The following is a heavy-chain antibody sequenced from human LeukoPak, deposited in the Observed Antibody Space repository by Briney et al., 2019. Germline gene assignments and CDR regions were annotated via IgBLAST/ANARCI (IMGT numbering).Heavy chain of an antibody. J-gene: IGHJ3*02. Sequence: ASVKVSCKASGGTFSSYAISWVRQAPGQGLEWMGGIIPIFGTANYAQKFQGRVTITTDESTSTAYTELSSLRSEDTAVYYCARDRNVVVVAAGAFDIWGQGTMVTVSS. CDR3: ARDRNVVVVAAGAFDI. CDR1: GGTFSSYA. V-gene: IGHV1-69*05. D-gene: IGHD2-15*01. CDR2: IIPIFGTA.